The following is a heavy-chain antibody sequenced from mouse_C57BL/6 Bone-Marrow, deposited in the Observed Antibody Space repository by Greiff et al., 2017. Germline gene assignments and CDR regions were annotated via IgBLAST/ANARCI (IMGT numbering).Heavy chain of an antibody. Sequence: EVKVVESGGGLVQPGESLKLSCESNEYEFPSHDMSWVRKTPEKRLELVAAINSDGGSTYYPDTMERRFIISRDNTKKTLYLQMSSLRSEDTALYYCARHAYYDYDEGWYFDVWGTGTTVTVSS. J-gene: IGHJ1*03. CDR3: ARHAYYDYDEGWYFDV. CDR2: INSDGGST. V-gene: IGHV5-2*01. D-gene: IGHD2-4*01. CDR1: EYEFPSHD.